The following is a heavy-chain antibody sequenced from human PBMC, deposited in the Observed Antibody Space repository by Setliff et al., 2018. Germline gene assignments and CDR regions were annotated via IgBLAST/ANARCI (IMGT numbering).Heavy chain of an antibody. CDR3: AKGGGRYHSAS. CDR2: ISYSGIT. CDR1: GASVSSHY. V-gene: IGHV4-59*02. Sequence: SETLSLTCNVSGASVSSHYWDWIRQPPGKGLEWIGFISYSGITTYNVSLKSRVSISVDTSKNQFSLKLTSVTAADTAVYYCAKGGGRYHSASWGQGTLVTVSS. D-gene: IGHD1-26*01. J-gene: IGHJ4*02.